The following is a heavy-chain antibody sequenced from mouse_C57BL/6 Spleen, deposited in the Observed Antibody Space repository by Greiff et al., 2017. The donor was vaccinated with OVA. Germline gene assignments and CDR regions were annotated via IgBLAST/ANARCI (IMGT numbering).Heavy chain of an antibody. CDR1: GYTFTSYW. CDR2: IDPSDSET. J-gene: IGHJ1*03. CDR3: ARSSYYDYRYFDV. V-gene: IGHV1-52*01. D-gene: IGHD2-4*01. Sequence: QVQLQQPGAELVRPGSSVKLSCKASGYTFTSYWMHWVKQRPIQGLEWIGNIDPSDSETHYNQKFKDKATLTVDKSSSTAYMQLSSLTSEDSAVYYCARSSYYDYRYFDVWGTGTTVTVSS.